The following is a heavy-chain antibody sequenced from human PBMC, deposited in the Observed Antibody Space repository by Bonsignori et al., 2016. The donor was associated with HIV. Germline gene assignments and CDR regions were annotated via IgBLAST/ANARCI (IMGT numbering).Heavy chain of an antibody. D-gene: IGHD3-9*01. CDR3: ARAGGVLRYFDWLLL. J-gene: IGHJ4*02. Sequence: WVRQAPGQGLEWMGWINPNSGGTNYAQKFQGRVTMTRDTSISTAYMELSRLRSDDTAVYYCARAGGVLRYFDWLLLWGQGTLVTVSS. V-gene: IGHV1-2*02. CDR2: INPNSGGT.